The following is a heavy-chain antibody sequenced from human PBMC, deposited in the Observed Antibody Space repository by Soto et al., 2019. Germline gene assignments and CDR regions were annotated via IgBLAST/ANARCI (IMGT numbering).Heavy chain of an antibody. CDR1: GDSISSNDNY. Sequence: SETLSLTCTVSGDSISSNDNYWSWIRQPPGKGLEWIGYISYSGSTSYNPSLKSRVTISVDTSKNQFSLKLSSVTAADTAVYYCASGITGTTGNWFDPWGQGTLVTVSS. V-gene: IGHV4-30-4*01. J-gene: IGHJ5*02. CDR3: ASGITGTTGNWFDP. D-gene: IGHD1-20*01. CDR2: ISYSGST.